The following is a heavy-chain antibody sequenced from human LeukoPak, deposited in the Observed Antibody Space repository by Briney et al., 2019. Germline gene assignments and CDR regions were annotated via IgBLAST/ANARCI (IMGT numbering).Heavy chain of an antibody. J-gene: IGHJ4*02. V-gene: IGHV4-39*01. CDR3: ASQGRKNYDSSGYYYAS. Sequence: SETLSLTCTVSGGSISSSSYYWGWIRQPPGKGLEWIGSIYYSGSTYNNPSLKSRVTISVDTSKNQFSLKLSSVTAADTAVYYCASQGRKNYDSSGYYYASWGQGTLVTVSS. D-gene: IGHD3-22*01. CDR2: IYYSGST. CDR1: GGSISSSSYY.